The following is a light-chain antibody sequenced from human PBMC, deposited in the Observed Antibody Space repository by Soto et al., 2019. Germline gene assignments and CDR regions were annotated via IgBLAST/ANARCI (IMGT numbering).Light chain of an antibody. CDR2: QTS. J-gene: IGKJ3*01. Sequence: DIQMTQSPSTLSASVGDRVTLTCRASQNISSWLAWYQQKPGKAPNLLIYQTSNLESGVPSRFSGRGSGTEFTLTISSLEPEDFAVYYCQQRSSWPPIFTFGPGTKVDIK. CDR1: QNISSW. CDR3: QQRSSWPPIFT. V-gene: IGKV1-5*03.